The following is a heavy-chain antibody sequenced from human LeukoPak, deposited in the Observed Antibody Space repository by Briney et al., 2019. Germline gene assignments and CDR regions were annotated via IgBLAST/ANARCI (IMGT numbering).Heavy chain of an antibody. J-gene: IGHJ4*02. D-gene: IGHD3-10*01. V-gene: IGHV3-23*01. CDR2: ISGSGGST. CDR1: GFTFSSYA. Sequence: GGSLRLSCAASGFTFSSYAMSWVRQAPGKGLEWVSAISGSGGSTYYADSVKGRFTISRDNSKNTLYLQMNSLRGEDTAVYYCAKMPSEGYYYGSGSYQYYFDYWGQGTLVTVSS. CDR3: AKMPSEGYYYGSGSYQYYFDY.